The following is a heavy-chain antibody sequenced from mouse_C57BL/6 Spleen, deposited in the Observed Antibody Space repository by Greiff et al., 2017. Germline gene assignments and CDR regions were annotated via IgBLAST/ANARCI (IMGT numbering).Heavy chain of an antibody. CDR1: GFTFSSYA. J-gene: IGHJ2*01. D-gene: IGHD1-2*01. Sequence: EVQVVESGGGLVKPGGSLKLSCAASGFTFSSYAMSWVRQTPEKRLEWVATISDGGSYTYYPDNVKGRFTISRDNAKNNLYLQMSHLKSEDTAMYYCAREITTAFDYWGQGTTLTVSS. CDR2: ISDGGSYT. CDR3: AREITTAFDY. V-gene: IGHV5-4*01.